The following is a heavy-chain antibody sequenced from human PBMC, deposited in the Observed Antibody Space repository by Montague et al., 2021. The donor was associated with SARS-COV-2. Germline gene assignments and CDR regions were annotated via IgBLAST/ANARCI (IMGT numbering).Heavy chain of an antibody. Sequence: TLSLTCTVSGASISSGIYYWSWIRQPAGKGLEWIGRIRTTGHTDYNSSLESRVFMSVDMSTNQFSLSLTSVTAADTAVYFCARFGSGTLEFDLWGQGTLVTVSS. D-gene: IGHD1-26*01. J-gene: IGHJ4*02. CDR2: IRTTGHT. CDR1: GASISSGIYY. CDR3: ARFGSGTLEFDL. V-gene: IGHV4-61*02.